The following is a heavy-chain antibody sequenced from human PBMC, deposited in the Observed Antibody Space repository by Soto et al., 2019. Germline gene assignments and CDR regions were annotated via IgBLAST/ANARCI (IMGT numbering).Heavy chain of an antibody. CDR3: ARALGCGGDCYYYYYGMDV. V-gene: IGHV1-2*04. CDR2: INPNSGGT. D-gene: IGHD2-21*02. Sequence: GASVKVSCKASGYTFTGYYMHWVRQAPGQGLEWMGWINPNSGGTNYAQKFQGWVTMTRDTSISTAYMELSRLRSDDTAVYYCARALGCGGDCYYYYYGMDVWGQGTTVTVS. J-gene: IGHJ6*02. CDR1: GYTFTGYY.